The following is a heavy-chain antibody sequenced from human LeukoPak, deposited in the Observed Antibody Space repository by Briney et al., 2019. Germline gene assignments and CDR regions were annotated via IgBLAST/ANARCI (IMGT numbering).Heavy chain of an antibody. V-gene: IGHV1-18*01. Sequence: ASVEVSCKASGYIFSNFGLSWVRQAPGQGLEWRGWISGYNGSTNYAQKFQGRVTMTTDTSTSTAYVELRSLRSNDTAVYYCARDLSSWYYHYYGMDVWGQGTTVTVS. D-gene: IGHD6-13*01. CDR3: ARDLSSWYYHYYGMDV. J-gene: IGHJ6*02. CDR1: GYIFSNFG. CDR2: ISGYNGST.